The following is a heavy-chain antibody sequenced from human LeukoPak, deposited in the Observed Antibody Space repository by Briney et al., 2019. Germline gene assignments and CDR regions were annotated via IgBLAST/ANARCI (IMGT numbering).Heavy chain of an antibody. CDR3: ATRYSGYDYRLLSFDY. D-gene: IGHD5-12*01. CDR2: ISSSSSYI. Sequence: ETLSLTCAVYGGSFSGYYWSWVRQAPGKGLEWVSSISSSSSYIYYADSVKGRFTISRDNAKNSLYLQMNSLRAEDTAVYYCATRYSGYDYRLLSFDYWGQGTLVTVSS. V-gene: IGHV3-21*01. CDR1: GGSFSGYY. J-gene: IGHJ4*02.